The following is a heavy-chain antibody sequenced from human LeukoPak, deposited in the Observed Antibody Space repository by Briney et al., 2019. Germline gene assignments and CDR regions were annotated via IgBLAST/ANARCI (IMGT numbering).Heavy chain of an antibody. V-gene: IGHV4-30-2*01. Sequence: SSETLSLTCIVSGGSISSGGYYWSWIRQPPGKGLEWIGYIYHSGSTYYNPSLKSRVTISVDRSKNQFSLKLSSVTAADTAVYYCARDRRYCSSTSCYGAGGFDPWGQGTLVTVSS. CDR2: IYHSGST. CDR1: GGSISSGGYY. D-gene: IGHD2-2*01. J-gene: IGHJ5*02. CDR3: ARDRRYCSSTSCYGAGGFDP.